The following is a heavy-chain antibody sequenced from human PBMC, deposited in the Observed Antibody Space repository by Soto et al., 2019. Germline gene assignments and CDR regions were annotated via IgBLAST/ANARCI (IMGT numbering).Heavy chain of an antibody. V-gene: IGHV1-58*01. CDR3: AADLHDFWSGPTQYYYYGMDV. CDR2: IVVGSGNT. J-gene: IGHJ6*02. CDR1: GFTFTSSA. Sequence: SVKVSCKASGFTFTSSAVQWVRQARGQRLEWIGWIVVGSGNTNYAQKFQERVTITRDMSTSTAYMELSSLRSEDTAVYYCAADLHDFWSGPTQYYYYGMDVWGQGTTVTVSS. D-gene: IGHD3-3*01.